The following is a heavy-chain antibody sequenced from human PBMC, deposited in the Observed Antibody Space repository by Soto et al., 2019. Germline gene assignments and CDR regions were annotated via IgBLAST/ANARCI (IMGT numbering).Heavy chain of an antibody. CDR3: ARQASSWYVLSWFDP. Sequence: QLQLQESGPGLVKPSETLSLTCTVSGGSISSSSYYWGWIRQPPGKGLEWIGSIYYSGSTYYNPSLKSRVTIPVDTSKNQFSLKLSSVTAADTAVYYCARQASSWYVLSWFDPWGQGTLVTVSS. CDR2: IYYSGST. V-gene: IGHV4-39*01. D-gene: IGHD6-13*01. J-gene: IGHJ5*02. CDR1: GGSISSSSYY.